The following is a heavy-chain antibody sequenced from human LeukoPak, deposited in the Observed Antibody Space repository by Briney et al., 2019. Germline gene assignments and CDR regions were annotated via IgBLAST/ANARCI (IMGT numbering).Heavy chain of an antibody. Sequence: VASVKVSCKASGYTFTSYDINWVRQATGQGLGGMGWMNPNSGNTGYAQKFQGRVTMTRNTSISTAYMELSSLRSEDTAVYYCARLYGDYYDSSGTGGWGQGTLVTVSS. V-gene: IGHV1-8*01. J-gene: IGHJ4*02. D-gene: IGHD3-22*01. CDR3: ARLYGDYYDSSGTGG. CDR2: MNPNSGNT. CDR1: GYTFTSYD.